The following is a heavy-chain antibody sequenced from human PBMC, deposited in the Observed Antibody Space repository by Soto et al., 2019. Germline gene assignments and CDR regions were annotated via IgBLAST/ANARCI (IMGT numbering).Heavy chain of an antibody. Sequence: CLRLTCVASGSTFSTYARRWVRQAPGKGLEWVSGISGSGGSTYYADSVKGRLTISRDNSKNTVSLQMNSLRAEDTAIYYCAKGLAGPFNYWGQGALVTVSS. J-gene: IGHJ4*02. CDR1: GSTFSTYA. D-gene: IGHD6-19*01. CDR2: ISGSGGST. CDR3: AKGLAGPFNY. V-gene: IGHV3-23*01.